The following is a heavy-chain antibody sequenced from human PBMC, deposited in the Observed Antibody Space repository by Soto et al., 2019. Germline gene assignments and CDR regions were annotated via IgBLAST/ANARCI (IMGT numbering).Heavy chain of an antibody. CDR1: AFSLTRCS. CDR3: AKGEMATIRNSFDP. V-gene: IGHV3-23*01. Sequence: PGGTLRLSSVTSAFSLTRCSMSWVRQTPGKGLEWVSALSRSGGATYYADSVKGRFTISRDTSTNTLYLQMSNLRAEDTAIYYCAKGEMATIRNSFDPWGQGSLVTVSS. J-gene: IGHJ5*02. CDR2: LSRSGGAT. D-gene: IGHD5-12*01.